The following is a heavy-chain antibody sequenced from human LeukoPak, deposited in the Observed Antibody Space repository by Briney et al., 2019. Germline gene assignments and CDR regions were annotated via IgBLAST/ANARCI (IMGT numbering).Heavy chain of an antibody. Sequence: PSETLSLTCSVSGGSISPDHWTWIWQPPGKGLELIGYISYKGNTNYSPSLRGRATISLDTSKNQFSLKLSSVTAADTATYYCARDMWTLGYYLDGFDVWGPGTEVTVSS. D-gene: IGHD3-22*01. CDR2: ISYKGNT. J-gene: IGHJ3*01. CDR3: ARDMWTLGYYLDGFDV. V-gene: IGHV4-59*01. CDR1: GGSISPDH.